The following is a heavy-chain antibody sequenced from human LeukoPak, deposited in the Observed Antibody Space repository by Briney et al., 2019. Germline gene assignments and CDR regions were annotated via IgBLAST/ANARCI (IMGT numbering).Heavy chain of an antibody. CDR3: ARDLISSGSQSSYYYGMDV. V-gene: IGHV3-30*04. J-gene: IGHJ6*02. CDR2: ISYDGSNK. D-gene: IGHD3-22*01. CDR1: GFTFSSYA. Sequence: GGSLRLSCAASGFTFSSYAMHWVRQAPGKGLERVAVISYDGSNKYYADSVKGRFTISRDNSKNMLYLQMNSLRAEDTAVYYCARDLISSGSQSSYYYGMDVWGQGTTVTVSS.